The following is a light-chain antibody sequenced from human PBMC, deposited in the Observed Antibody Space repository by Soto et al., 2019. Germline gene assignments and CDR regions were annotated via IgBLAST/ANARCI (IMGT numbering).Light chain of an antibody. CDR3: QKYNSAPPWT. J-gene: IGKJ1*01. CDR2: AAS. V-gene: IGKV1-27*01. Sequence: DIQMTQSPSSLSASVGDRVTITCRATQDISNYLAWYQQKPGKVPNLLIYAASTLQSGVPSRFSGSGSGTDFTLTISSLQPEAVATYYCQKYNSAPPWTFGQGTQVEI. CDR1: QDISNY.